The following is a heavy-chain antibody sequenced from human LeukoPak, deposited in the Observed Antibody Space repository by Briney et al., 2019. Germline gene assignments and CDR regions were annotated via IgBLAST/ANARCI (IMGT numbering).Heavy chain of an antibody. CDR2: ISAYNGNT. V-gene: IGHV1-18*01. CDR3: AREGYSSGYYYWNY. J-gene: IGHJ4*02. CDR1: GYTFTSYG. D-gene: IGHD3-22*01. Sequence: ASVKVSCKASGYTFTSYGISWVRQAPRQGLEWMGWISAYNGNTNYAQKLQGRVTMTTDTSTSTAYMELRSLRSDDTAVYYCAREGYSSGYYYWNYWGQGTLVTVSS.